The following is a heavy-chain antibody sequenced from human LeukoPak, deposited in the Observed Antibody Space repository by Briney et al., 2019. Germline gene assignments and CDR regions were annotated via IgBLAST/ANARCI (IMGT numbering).Heavy chain of an antibody. V-gene: IGHV4-59*08. D-gene: IGHD5-24*01. CDR1: GSSISSYY. CDR3: ARLDEMATLDY. Sequence: PSETLSLTCTVSGSSISSYYWSWIRQPPGKGLEWIGYIYYSGSTNYNPSLKSRVTISVDTSKNQFSLKLSSVTAADTAVYYCARLDEMATLDYWGLGTLVTVSS. J-gene: IGHJ4*02. CDR2: IYYSGST.